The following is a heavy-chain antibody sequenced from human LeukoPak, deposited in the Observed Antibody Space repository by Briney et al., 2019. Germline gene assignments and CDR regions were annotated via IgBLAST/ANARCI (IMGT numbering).Heavy chain of an antibody. CDR1: GYTFTSYG. CDR3: ARDWGAIVVVVAATLVFPARNGMDV. V-gene: IGHV1-18*01. CDR2: ISAYNGNT. J-gene: IGHJ6*02. Sequence: ASVTVSCKASGYTFTSYGISWVRQAPGQGLEWMGWISAYNGNTNYAQKLQGRVTMTTDTSTSTAYMELRSLRSDDTAVYYCARDWGAIVVVVAATLVFPARNGMDVWGQGTTVTVSS. D-gene: IGHD2-15*01.